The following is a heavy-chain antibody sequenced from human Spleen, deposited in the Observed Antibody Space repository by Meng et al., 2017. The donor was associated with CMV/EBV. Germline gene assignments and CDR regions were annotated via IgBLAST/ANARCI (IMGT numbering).Heavy chain of an antibody. J-gene: IGHJ4*02. D-gene: IGHD3-3*01. CDR2: INPSGGST. V-gene: IGHV1-46*01. CDR3: ARDYDFWKNYLDY. CDR1: GDTFTSYY. Sequence: ASVKVSCKASGDTFTSYYMHWVRQAPGQGLEWMGIINPSGGSTYYAQQFQGRVTMTRDTSISTAYMELSSLKSDDTAVYFCARDYDFWKNYLDYWGQGTLVTVSS.